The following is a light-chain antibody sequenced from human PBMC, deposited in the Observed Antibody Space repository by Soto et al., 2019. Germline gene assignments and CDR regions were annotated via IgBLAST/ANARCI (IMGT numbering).Light chain of an antibody. Sequence: DIVMTQSPRSLPVTPGEPASISCRSSQSVLHSNGYNYLDWYLQKPGQSPQLLIYLGSNRASGVPDRFSGSGSGTDVTLKISRVEAEDVGLYYCMQALQSPPTFGQGTKVEIK. CDR1: QSVLHSNGYNY. CDR3: MQALQSPPT. J-gene: IGKJ1*01. CDR2: LGS. V-gene: IGKV2-28*01.